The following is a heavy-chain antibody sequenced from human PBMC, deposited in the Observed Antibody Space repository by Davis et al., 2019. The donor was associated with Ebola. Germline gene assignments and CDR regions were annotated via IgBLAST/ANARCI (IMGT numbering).Heavy chain of an antibody. J-gene: IGHJ4*02. CDR3: ATGVAVAGTVGFN. Sequence: AASVKVSCKASGYTFTGYSMHWVRQAPGQGLEWMGWINPNSGGTNYAQKFQGRVTMTRDTSISTAYMELSRLRSDDTAVYYYATGVAVAGTVGFNWGQGTLVTVSS. V-gene: IGHV1-2*02. CDR2: INPNSGGT. CDR1: GYTFTGYS. D-gene: IGHD6-19*01.